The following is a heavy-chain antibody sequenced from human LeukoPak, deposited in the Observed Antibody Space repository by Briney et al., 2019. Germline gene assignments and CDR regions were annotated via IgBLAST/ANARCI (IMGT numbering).Heavy chain of an antibody. J-gene: IGHJ4*02. CDR3: ARGVYYGSGSDY. CDR2: INHSGST. D-gene: IGHD3-10*01. V-gene: IGHV4-39*07. CDR1: GGSISSSSYY. Sequence: SETLSLTCTVSGGSISSSSYYWSWIRQPPGKGLEWIGEINHSGSTNYNPSLKSRVTISVDTSKNQFSLKLSSVTAADTAVYYCARGVYYGSGSDYWGQGTLVTVSS.